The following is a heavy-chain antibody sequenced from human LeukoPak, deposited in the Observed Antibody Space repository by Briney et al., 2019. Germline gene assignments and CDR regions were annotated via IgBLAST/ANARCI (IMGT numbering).Heavy chain of an antibody. Sequence: SETLSLTCTVSGGSISSYYWSWIRQPAGKGLEWIGRIYTSGSTNYNPSLKSRAIMSVDTSKNQFSLKLSSVTAADTAVYYCARGRYYGSGTYPSYFDYWGQGALVTVSS. CDR2: IYTSGST. CDR3: ARGRYYGSGTYPSYFDY. CDR1: GGSISSYY. J-gene: IGHJ4*02. V-gene: IGHV4-4*07. D-gene: IGHD3-10*01.